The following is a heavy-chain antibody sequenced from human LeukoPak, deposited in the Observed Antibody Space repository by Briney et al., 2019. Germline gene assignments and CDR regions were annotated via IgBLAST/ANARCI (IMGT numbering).Heavy chain of an antibody. CDR3: ARIRDGYNDAYDL. CDR2: INPDGGNT. CDR1: GYIFTGYY. V-gene: IGHV1-46*01. D-gene: IGHD5-24*01. J-gene: IGHJ3*01. Sequence: ASVKVSCKASGYIFTGYYMHWVRQAPGQVLEWMGLINPDGGNTNYAQNFQGRVTLTRDTSTSTVYMELSSLRSEDTAIYYCARIRDGYNDAYDLWGQGTVVTVPS.